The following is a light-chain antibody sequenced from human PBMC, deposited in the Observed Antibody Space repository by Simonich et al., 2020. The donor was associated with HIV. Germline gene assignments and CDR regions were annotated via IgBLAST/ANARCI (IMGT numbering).Light chain of an antibody. CDR2: KAS. J-gene: IGKJ1*01. CDR1: QSISSW. CDR3: QQYNSYWT. Sequence: IQLTQSPSVLSASVGDRVTITCRASQSISSWLAWYQQKPGKAPKLLIYKASSLESGVPSRFSGSGSGTKFTLTISSLQPDDFATYYCQQYNSYWTFGQGTKVEIK. V-gene: IGKV1-5*03.